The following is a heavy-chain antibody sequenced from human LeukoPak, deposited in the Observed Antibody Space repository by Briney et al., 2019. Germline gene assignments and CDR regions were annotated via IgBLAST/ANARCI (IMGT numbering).Heavy chain of an antibody. J-gene: IGHJ5*02. D-gene: IGHD6-19*01. CDR2: TYYRSKWYN. CDR1: GDSVSSNSAA. CDR3: AREAGPLPGSSGRKPQYLGNWFDP. V-gene: IGHV6-1*01. Sequence: SQTLSLTCAISGDSVSSNSAAWSWIRQSPSRGLEWLGRTYYRSKWYNDYAVSVKSRITINPDTSKNQFSLQLNSVTPEDTAVYYCAREAGPLPGSSGRKPQYLGNWFDPWGQGTLVTVSS.